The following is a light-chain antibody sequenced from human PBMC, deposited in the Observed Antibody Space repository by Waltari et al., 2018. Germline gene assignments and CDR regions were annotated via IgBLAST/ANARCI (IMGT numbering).Light chain of an antibody. J-gene: IGLJ2*01. CDR1: SSDIGSYDL. V-gene: IGLV2-23*02. Sequence: QSALTQPASVSGSPGQSITISCTGTSSDIGSYDLVSWYQQHPGKVPNLMIYPVTKRPSGVSNRFSGSKSGNTASLTISGRQAEDEADYYCSSYARGSVIFGGGTKLTVL. CDR3: SSYARGSVI. CDR2: PVT.